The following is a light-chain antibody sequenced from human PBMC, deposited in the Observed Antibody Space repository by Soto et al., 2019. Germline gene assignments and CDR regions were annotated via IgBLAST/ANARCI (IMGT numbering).Light chain of an antibody. Sequence: QAVVTQPPSVSGAPGQRVTISCTGSSSNIGAGYDVHWYQQLPGTAPKLLVYTNSNRPSGVPDRFSGSKSGTSASLAITGXXXEDEADYYCQSYDSSLSGFVFGTGTKLTVL. V-gene: IGLV1-40*01. CDR3: QSYDSSLSGFV. J-gene: IGLJ1*01. CDR2: TNS. CDR1: SSNIGAGYD.